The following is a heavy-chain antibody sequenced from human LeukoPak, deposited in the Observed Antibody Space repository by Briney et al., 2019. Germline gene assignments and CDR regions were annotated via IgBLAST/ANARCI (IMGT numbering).Heavy chain of an antibody. CDR3: VGGGRVSWLTYFDY. CDR1: GFTFSSYW. D-gene: IGHD5-24*01. V-gene: IGHV3-74*01. Sequence: GGSLRLSCAASGFTFSSYWMHWVRQAPGTGLVWVSRIKSDGSSTSYADSVKGRFTMSRDNAKNTLYLQMNSLTAEDTAVYYCVGGGRVSWLTYFDYWGQGSLFTASS. J-gene: IGHJ4*02. CDR2: IKSDGSST.